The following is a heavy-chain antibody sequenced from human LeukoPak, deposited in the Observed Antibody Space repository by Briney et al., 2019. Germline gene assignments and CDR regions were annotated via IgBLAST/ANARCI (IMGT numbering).Heavy chain of an antibody. Sequence: SQTLSLTCTVSGGSISSGDYYWSWIRQPPGKGLEWIGEINHSGSTNYNPSLKSRVTISVDTSKNQFSLKLSSVTAADTAVYYCARLERRGYYYYYGMDVWGQGTTVTVSS. V-gene: IGHV4-30-4*08. J-gene: IGHJ6*02. CDR2: INHSGST. CDR1: GGSISSGDYY. D-gene: IGHD1-1*01. CDR3: ARLERRGYYYYYGMDV.